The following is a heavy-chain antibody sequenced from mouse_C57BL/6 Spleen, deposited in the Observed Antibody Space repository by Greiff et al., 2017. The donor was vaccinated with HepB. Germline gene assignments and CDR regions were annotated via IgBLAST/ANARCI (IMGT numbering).Heavy chain of an antibody. CDR3: ARNSLTTVVATDFDV. Sequence: VQLQQSGPELVKPGASVKIPCKASGYTFTDYNMDWVKQSHGKSLEWIGDINPNNGGTIYNQKFKGKATLTVDKSSSTAYMELRSLTSEDTAVYYCARNSLTTVVATDFDVWGTGTTVTVSS. V-gene: IGHV1-18*01. CDR1: GYTFTDYN. J-gene: IGHJ1*03. D-gene: IGHD1-1*01. CDR2: INPNNGGT.